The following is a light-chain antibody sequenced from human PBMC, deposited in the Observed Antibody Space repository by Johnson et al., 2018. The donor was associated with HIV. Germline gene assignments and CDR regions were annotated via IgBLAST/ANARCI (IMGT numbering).Light chain of an antibody. CDR3: GRWDDSLITYV. CDR1: SSNIGNNY. V-gene: IGLV1-51*01. CDR2: DNN. Sequence: QSVLTQPPSVSAAPGQKVTISCSGSSSNIGNNYVSWYQQLPGTAPKLLIYDNNKRPSGIPDRFSGSKSGTSATLGITGLQTGDEADYYCGRWDDSLITYVFETGTKDTVL. J-gene: IGLJ1*01.